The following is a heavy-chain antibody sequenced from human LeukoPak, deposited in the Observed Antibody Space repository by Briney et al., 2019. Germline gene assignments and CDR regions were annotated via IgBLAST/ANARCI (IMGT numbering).Heavy chain of an antibody. CDR1: GGTFSSYA. J-gene: IGHJ6*03. V-gene: IGHV1-69*13. CDR2: IIPIFGTA. D-gene: IGHD2-2*01. Sequence: ASVKVSCKASGGTFSSYAISWVRQAPGQGLEWMGGIIPIFGTANYAQKFQGRVTITADESTSTAYMELSSLRSEDTAVYYCARIERGCSSTSCRLGYYYYYMDVWGKGTTVTVSS. CDR3: ARIERGCSSTSCRLGYYYYYMDV.